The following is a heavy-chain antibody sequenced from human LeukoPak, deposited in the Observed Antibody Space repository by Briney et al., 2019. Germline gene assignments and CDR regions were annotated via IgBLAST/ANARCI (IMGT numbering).Heavy chain of an antibody. J-gene: IGHJ4*02. Sequence: PGGSLRLSCSASGFTFSSYAMSWVRQAPGKGLEWVSAISGSGDNTHYAGSVKGRFTISRDNSQSTLYLQMNSLRAGDTAVYYCAKDRDGGSGTYYNRFDYWGQGTLVTVSA. D-gene: IGHD3-10*01. CDR3: AKDRDGGSGTYYNRFDY. CDR1: GFTFSSYA. CDR2: ISGSGDNT. V-gene: IGHV3-23*01.